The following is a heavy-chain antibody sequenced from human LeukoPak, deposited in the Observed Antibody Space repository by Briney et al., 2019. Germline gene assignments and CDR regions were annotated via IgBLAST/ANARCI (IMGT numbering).Heavy chain of an antibody. CDR3: ARHEYSSGSYYYYYGMDV. J-gene: IGHJ6*02. D-gene: IGHD6-19*01. CDR1: GGSISSSSYY. CDR2: IYYSGST. V-gene: IGHV4-39*01. Sequence: SETLSLTCTVSGGSISSSSYYWGWIRQPPGKGLEWIGGIYYSGSTYYNPSLKSRVTISVDTSKNQFSLKLSSVTAADTAVYYCARHEYSSGSYYYYYGMDVWGQGTTVTVSS.